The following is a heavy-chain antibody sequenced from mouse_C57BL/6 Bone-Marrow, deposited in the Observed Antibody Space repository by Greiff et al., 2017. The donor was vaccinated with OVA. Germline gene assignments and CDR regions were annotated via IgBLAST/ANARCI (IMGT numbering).Heavy chain of an antibody. CDR3: ARCHSSGSLYFDY. Sequence: QVQLQQPGAELVKPGASVKISCKASGYAFSSYWMNWVKQRPGKGLEWIGQIYPGDGDTNYNGKFKGKATLTADKSSSTAYMQLSSLTSEDSAVYFCARCHSSGSLYFDYWGQGTTLTVSS. CDR2: IYPGDGDT. J-gene: IGHJ2*01. V-gene: IGHV1-80*01. D-gene: IGHD3-2*02. CDR1: GYAFSSYW.